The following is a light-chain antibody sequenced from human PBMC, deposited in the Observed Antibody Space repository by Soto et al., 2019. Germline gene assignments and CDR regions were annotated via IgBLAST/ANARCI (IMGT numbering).Light chain of an antibody. Sequence: QSALTQPASVSGSPGQSITISRTGTSSDIGGYDYVSWYQHHPGKAPKFMIYEVSNRPSGVSNRFSGSKSGNTASLTISGLQAEDEADYYCTSYTTTSTGVFGGGTKLTVL. CDR1: SSDIGGYDY. J-gene: IGLJ3*02. CDR2: EVS. V-gene: IGLV2-14*01. CDR3: TSYTTTSTGV.